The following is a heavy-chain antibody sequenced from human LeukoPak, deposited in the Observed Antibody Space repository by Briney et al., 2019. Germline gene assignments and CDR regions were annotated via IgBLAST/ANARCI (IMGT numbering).Heavy chain of an antibody. D-gene: IGHD6-19*01. V-gene: IGHV6-1*01. CDR1: GDSVSSNSAT. CDR2: TYYRSKWYN. CDR3: ARDGMGVAVGYFDL. J-gene: IGHJ2*01. Sequence: SQTLSLTCAISGDSVSSNSATWNWIRQSPSRGLEWLGRTYYRSKWYNDYAASVKSRITIKPDTSKNQFSLQLNSVTPEDTAVYYCARDGMGVAVGYFDLWGRGTLVTVSS.